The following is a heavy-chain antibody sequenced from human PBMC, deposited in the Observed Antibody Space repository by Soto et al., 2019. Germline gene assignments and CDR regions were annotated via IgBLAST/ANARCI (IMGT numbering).Heavy chain of an antibody. Sequence: QITLKESGPTLVKPTQTLTLTCTFSGFSLSTSGVGVGWIRQPPGKALEWLALIYWDDDKRYSPSLKSRLTITKDTSKNQVVLTMTNMDPVDTATYYCAHRQEWEQGVVRSWYFDLWGRGTLVTVSS. D-gene: IGHD6-19*01. CDR2: IYWDDDK. CDR3: AHRQEWEQGVVRSWYFDL. V-gene: IGHV2-5*02. CDR1: GFSLSTSGVG. J-gene: IGHJ2*01.